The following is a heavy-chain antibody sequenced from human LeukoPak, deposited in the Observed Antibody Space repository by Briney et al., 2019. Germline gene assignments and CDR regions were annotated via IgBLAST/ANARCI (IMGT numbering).Heavy chain of an antibody. Sequence: SVKVSCKASGGTFSSYAISWVRQAPGQGLEWMGRIIPILGIANYAQKFQGRVTITADKSTSTAYMELSSLRSEDTAVYYCARAYYYDSSGYYYAPFDYWGQGTLVTVSS. V-gene: IGHV1-69*04. CDR2: IIPILGIA. CDR1: GGTFSSYA. D-gene: IGHD3-22*01. CDR3: ARAYYYDSSGYYYAPFDY. J-gene: IGHJ4*02.